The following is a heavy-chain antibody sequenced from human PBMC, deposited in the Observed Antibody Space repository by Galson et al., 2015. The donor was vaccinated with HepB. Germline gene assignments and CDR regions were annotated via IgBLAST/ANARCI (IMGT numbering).Heavy chain of an antibody. D-gene: IGHD5-24*01. J-gene: IGHJ4*02. Sequence: QAPGKGLVWVSRITSDGSSTNYADSVRGRFTISRDNAKNTLYLQMNSLRAEDTAVYYCARVRGDGYNWLFDYWGQGTLVTVSS. CDR3: ARVRGDGYNWLFDY. CDR2: ITSDGSST. V-gene: IGHV3-74*01.